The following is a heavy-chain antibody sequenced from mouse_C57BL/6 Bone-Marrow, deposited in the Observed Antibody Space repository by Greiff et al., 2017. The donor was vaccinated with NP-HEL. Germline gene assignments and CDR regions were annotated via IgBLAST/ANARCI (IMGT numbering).Heavy chain of an antibody. V-gene: IGHV5-17*01. CDR3: ARDLLWYPFDD. D-gene: IGHD2-1*01. J-gene: IGHJ2*01. CDR2: ISSGSSTI. CDR1: GFTFSDYG. Sequence: VQLKESGGGLVKPGGSLKLSCAASGFTFSDYGMHWVRQAPEKGLEWVAYISSGSSTIYYADTVKGRFTFSRDNAKNTLFLQMTSLRSEDTAMYYCARDLLWYPFDDWGQGTTLTVSS.